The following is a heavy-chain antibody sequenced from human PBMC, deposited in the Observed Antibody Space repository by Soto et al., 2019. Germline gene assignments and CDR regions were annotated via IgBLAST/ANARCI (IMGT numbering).Heavy chain of an antibody. CDR2: IYYSGST. Sequence: QVQLQESGPGLVKPSQTLSLTCTVSGGSISSGDYYWSWIRQPPGKGLEWIGYIYYSGSTYYNPSLKSRVTISVDTSKNHCSLKLSSVTAADTAVYYCAGSIAARRGWFDPWGQGTLVTVSS. V-gene: IGHV4-30-4*01. J-gene: IGHJ5*02. CDR3: AGSIAARRGWFDP. D-gene: IGHD6-6*01. CDR1: GGSISSGDYY.